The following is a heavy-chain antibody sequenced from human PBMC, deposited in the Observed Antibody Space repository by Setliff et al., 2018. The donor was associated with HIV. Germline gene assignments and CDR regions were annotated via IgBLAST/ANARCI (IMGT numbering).Heavy chain of an antibody. V-gene: IGHV4-4*09. CDR1: GGSISSYY. CDR2: IHTSGST. Sequence: SETLSLTCTVSGGSISSYYWSWIRQPPGKGLEWIGYIHTSGSTNYNPSLKSRVTISVDTSKNQFSLKLSSVTAADTAVYYCARLGYYYYGMDVWGQGTTVTVSS. J-gene: IGHJ6*02. CDR3: ARLGYYYYGMDV.